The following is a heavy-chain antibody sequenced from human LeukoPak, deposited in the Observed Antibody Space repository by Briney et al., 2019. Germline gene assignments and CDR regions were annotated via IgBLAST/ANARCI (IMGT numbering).Heavy chain of an antibody. CDR3: TKAAIDFGGYFEL. CDR1: GFIFEDYA. J-gene: IGHJ2*01. V-gene: IGHV3-9*01. CDR2: ISWNSGSI. D-gene: IGHD3-16*01. Sequence: PGRSLRLSCAASGFIFEDYAMHWLRQAPGKGLEWVPGISWNSGSIGYADSVKGRFTISRDNAKNSLYLQMNSLRTEDTAFYYCTKAAIDFGGYFELWGRGTLVTVSS.